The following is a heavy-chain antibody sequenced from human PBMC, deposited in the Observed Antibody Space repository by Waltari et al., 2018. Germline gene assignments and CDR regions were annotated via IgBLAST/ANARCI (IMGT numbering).Heavy chain of an antibody. D-gene: IGHD2-15*01. CDR1: GDSVSSANW. CDR2: VHGSGRS. V-gene: IGHV4-4*02. Sequence: QLQLQESGPRLVKPSGTLSLNCAVSGDSVSSANWWSWVRQSPQKGLEWIGQVHGSGRSNYSPSFASRVTVSLDTSNNQFSLKVTAATAADTAVYYCARDRGRGLLLGTWGPGILVTVSP. J-gene: IGHJ4*02. CDR3: ARDRGRGLLLGT.